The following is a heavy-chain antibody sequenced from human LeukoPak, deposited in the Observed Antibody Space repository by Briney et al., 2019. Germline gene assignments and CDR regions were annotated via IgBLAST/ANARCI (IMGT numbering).Heavy chain of an antibody. J-gene: IGHJ3*02. CDR2: ISGSGGST. CDR3: ANSGYYDRHDAFDI. CDR1: GFTFSSYG. Sequence: GGSLRLSCAASGFTFSSYGMHWVRQAPGKGLEWVSAISGSGGSTYYADSVKGRFTISRDNSKNTLYLQMNSLRAEDAAVYYCANSGYYDRHDAFDIWGQGTMVTVSS. D-gene: IGHD3-22*01. V-gene: IGHV3-23*01.